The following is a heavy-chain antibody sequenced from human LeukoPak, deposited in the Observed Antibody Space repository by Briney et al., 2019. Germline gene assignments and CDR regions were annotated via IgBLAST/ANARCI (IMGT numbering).Heavy chain of an antibody. J-gene: IGHJ4*02. D-gene: IGHD3-10*01. CDR2: VYHSANT. Sequence: SENLSLTCTVSGYSITRGYYWGWIRQPPGQGLEWIGSVYHSANTYYNPSLKGRVTMSVDTSKNQFSLRVSSVSPADTAVYYCAGWFGELLPLFAYWGQGALVTVSS. CDR3: AGWFGELLPLFAY. CDR1: GYSITRGYY. V-gene: IGHV4-38-2*02.